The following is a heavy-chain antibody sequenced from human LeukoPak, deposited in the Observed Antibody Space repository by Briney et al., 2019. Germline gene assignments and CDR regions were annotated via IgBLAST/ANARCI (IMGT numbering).Heavy chain of an antibody. D-gene: IGHD3-22*01. J-gene: IGHJ4*02. V-gene: IGHV3-23*01. CDR3: ARTYYYDSSGYYTLEYYFDY. CDR2: ISGSGAYT. Sequence: GGSLRLSCAASGFTFSSYAMSWVRQAPGKGLEWVSGISGSGAYTYYADSVKGRFTISRDSSKNTLYLQMNSLRADDTAVYYCARTYYYDSSGYYTLEYYFDYWGQGTLVTVSS. CDR1: GFTFSSYA.